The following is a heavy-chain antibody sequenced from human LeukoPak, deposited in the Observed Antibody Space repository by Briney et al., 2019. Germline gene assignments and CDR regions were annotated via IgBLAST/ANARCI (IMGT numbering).Heavy chain of an antibody. Sequence: GGSLRLSCAASGFTFSSYAMSWVRQAPGKGLEWVSAISGSGGSTYYADSVKGRFTISRDNAKNSLYLQMNSLRAEDTAVYYCARDSRTTVTTEGFDIWGQGTMVTVSS. CDR2: ISGSGGST. CDR3: ARDSRTTVTTEGFDI. D-gene: IGHD4-11*01. J-gene: IGHJ3*02. V-gene: IGHV3-23*01. CDR1: GFTFSSYA.